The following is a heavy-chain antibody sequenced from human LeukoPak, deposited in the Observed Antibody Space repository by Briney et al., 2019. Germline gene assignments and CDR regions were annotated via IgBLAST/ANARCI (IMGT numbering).Heavy chain of an antibody. Sequence: GGSLRLSCAASGFTFSSHSMSWVRQAPGKGLEWVSSISSSSSYIYYADSVKGRFTISRDNAKNSLYLQMNSLRAEDTAVYYCARSLWEQTDAFDLWGQGTMVTVSS. D-gene: IGHD1/OR15-1a*01. CDR2: ISSSSSYI. CDR3: ARSLWEQTDAFDL. CDR1: GFTFSSHS. J-gene: IGHJ3*01. V-gene: IGHV3-21*01.